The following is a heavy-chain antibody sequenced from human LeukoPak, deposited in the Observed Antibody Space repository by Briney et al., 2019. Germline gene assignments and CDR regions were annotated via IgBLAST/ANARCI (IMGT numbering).Heavy chain of an antibody. CDR2: IYYSGST. Sequence: PSETLSLTCTVSGGSISSYYWSWIRQPPGKGLEWIGYIYYSGSTNYNPSLKGRVTISVDSSKNQFSLKLTSVTAADTAVYYCARRNSAYDSAYFDYWGQGTLVTVSS. CDR3: ARRNSAYDSAYFDY. D-gene: IGHD5-12*01. J-gene: IGHJ4*02. V-gene: IGHV4-59*08. CDR1: GGSISSYY.